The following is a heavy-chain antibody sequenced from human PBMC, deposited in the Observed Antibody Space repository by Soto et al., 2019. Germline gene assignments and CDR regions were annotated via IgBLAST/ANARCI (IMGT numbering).Heavy chain of an antibody. CDR1: GFTFSSYG. Sequence: GGSLRLSCAASGFTFSSYGIHWVRQAPGKGLEWVAVIWYDGSNKYYADSVKGRFTISRDNSKNTLYLQMNSLRAEDTAVYYCARAASGDSGRWPLDYWGQGTLVTVSS. J-gene: IGHJ4*02. D-gene: IGHD4-17*01. CDR3: ARAASGDSGRWPLDY. V-gene: IGHV3-33*01. CDR2: IWYDGSNK.